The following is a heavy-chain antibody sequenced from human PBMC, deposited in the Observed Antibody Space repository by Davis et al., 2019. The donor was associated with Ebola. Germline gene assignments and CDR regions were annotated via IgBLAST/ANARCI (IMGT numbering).Heavy chain of an antibody. CDR1: GFTSSTYW. Sequence: HTAGSLTLSCAASGFTSSTYWIHCVRHAQGTGQAWVSRINSDGSSTSYVDSVKGRFTISRDNAKNTLYLQMNSLRAEDTAVYYCARTFWSSPSSTAYYFDYWGQGTLVTVSS. V-gene: IGHV3-74*01. CDR2: INSDGSST. D-gene: IGHD6-13*01. J-gene: IGHJ4*02. CDR3: ARTFWSSPSSTAYYFDY.